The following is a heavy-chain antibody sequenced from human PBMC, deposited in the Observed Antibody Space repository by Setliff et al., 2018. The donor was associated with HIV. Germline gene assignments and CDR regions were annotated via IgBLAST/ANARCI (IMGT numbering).Heavy chain of an antibody. CDR1: GFTFSSYG. CDR2: IRYDGSNK. V-gene: IGHV3-30*02. D-gene: IGHD3-9*01. Sequence: GGSLRLSCAASGFTFSSYGTHWVRQAPGKGLEWVAFIRYDGSNKYYADSVKGRFTISRDNSKNTLYLQMNSLRAEDAAFYYCAREAYDVLTPHAHIDYWGQGVLVTVSS. J-gene: IGHJ4*02. CDR3: AREAYDVLTPHAHIDY.